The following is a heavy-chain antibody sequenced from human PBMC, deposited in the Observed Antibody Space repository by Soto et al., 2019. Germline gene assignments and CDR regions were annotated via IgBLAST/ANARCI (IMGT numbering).Heavy chain of an antibody. CDR1: GYSFTSYW. CDR3: AIHSTGYEDS. D-gene: IGHD5-12*01. V-gene: IGHV5-51*01. Sequence: PGESLKISCEGSGYSFTSYWIGWVRQMPGKGLEWMAIIHPSDFDTRYSPSFQGQVTISADKSISTAYLQWSSLRASDTAMYYCAIHSTGYEDSWGQGTLVTVS. J-gene: IGHJ5*02. CDR2: IHPSDFDT.